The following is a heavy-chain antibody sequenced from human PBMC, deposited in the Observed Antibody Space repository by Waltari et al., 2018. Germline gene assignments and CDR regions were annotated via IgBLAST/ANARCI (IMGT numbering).Heavy chain of an antibody. CDR2: IIPIFGAP. J-gene: IGHJ6*03. Sequence: QVQLEQSVAEVRNPWSSVKVSSKSSSRPAFRWVRQAPGQGLEWMGGIIPIFGAPNYAQRFKDRLTSIADESTSTAYMELSRLTKDDTAVYYCARDGGDITTHYYHMDVWDKWTTVTVSS. V-gene: IGHV1-69*12. D-gene: IGHD3-16*01. CDR1: SRPA. CDR3: ARDGGDITTHYYHMDV.